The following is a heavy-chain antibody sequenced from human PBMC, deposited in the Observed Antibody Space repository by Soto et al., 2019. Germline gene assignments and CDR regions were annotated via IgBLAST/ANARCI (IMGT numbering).Heavy chain of an antibody. Sequence: GGSLRLSCAASGFTFSSYGMHWVRQAPGKGLEWVAVIWYDGSNKYYADSVKGRFTISRDNAKNTVFLQMNSLRAEDTAVYYCATLNSFGSDFWGHGTLVTVSS. J-gene: IGHJ4*01. D-gene: IGHD3-16*01. CDR2: IWYDGSNK. V-gene: IGHV3-33*01. CDR1: GFTFSSYG. CDR3: ATLNSFGSDF.